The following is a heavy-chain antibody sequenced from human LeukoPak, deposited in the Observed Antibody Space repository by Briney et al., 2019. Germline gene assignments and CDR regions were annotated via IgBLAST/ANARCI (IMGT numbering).Heavy chain of an antibody. CDR3: ARASWGSSSQFDY. J-gene: IGHJ4*02. Sequence: SETLSLTCTVSGGSISSGDYYWSWIRQPPGKGLEWIGYIYYSGSTNYNPSLKSRVTISVDTSKNQFSLKLSSVTAADTAVYYCARASWGSSSQFDYWGQGTLVTVSS. D-gene: IGHD6-6*01. CDR2: IYYSGST. V-gene: IGHV4-61*08. CDR1: GGSISSGDYY.